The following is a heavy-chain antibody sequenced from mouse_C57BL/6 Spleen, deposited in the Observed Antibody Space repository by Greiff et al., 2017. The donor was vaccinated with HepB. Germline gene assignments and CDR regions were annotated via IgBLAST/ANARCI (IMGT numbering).Heavy chain of an antibody. J-gene: IGHJ2*01. CDR3: ARGREDY. Sequence: VQLQQPGAELVKPGASVKLPCKASGYTFTSYWMQWVKQRPGQGLEWIGEIDPSDSYTNYNQKFKGKATLTVDTSSSTAYMQLSSLTSEDSAVYYCARGREDYWGQGTTLTVSS. CDR1: GYTFTSYW. V-gene: IGHV1-50*01. CDR2: IDPSDSYT.